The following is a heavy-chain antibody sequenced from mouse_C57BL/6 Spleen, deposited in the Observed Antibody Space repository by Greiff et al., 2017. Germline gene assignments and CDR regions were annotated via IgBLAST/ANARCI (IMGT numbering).Heavy chain of an antibody. CDR1: GYSITSGXY. Sequence: DVKLVESGPGLVKPSQSLSLTCSVTGYSITSGXYWNWIRQFPGNKLEWMGYISYDGSNNYNPSLKNRISITRDTSKNQFFLKLNSVTTEDTATYYCARDGGNPDYWGQGTTLTVSS. D-gene: IGHD1-1*02. J-gene: IGHJ2*01. CDR2: ISYDGSN. CDR3: ARDGGNPDY. V-gene: IGHV3-6*01.